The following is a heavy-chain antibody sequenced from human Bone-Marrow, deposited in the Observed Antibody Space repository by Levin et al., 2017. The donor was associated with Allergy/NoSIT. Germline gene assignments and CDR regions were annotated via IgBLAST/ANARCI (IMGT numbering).Heavy chain of an antibody. CDR3: ARHHPHTNTWAEEFDF. Sequence: KSSETLSLTCTVSGGSISSSSYFWGWVRQPPGTGLEWVASIAYSGNTYYNPSLLGRVTISVDTSKNQFSLKLNSVTAADTALYFCARHHPHTNTWAEEFDFWGQGTLVTVSS. V-gene: IGHV4-39*01. J-gene: IGHJ4*02. D-gene: IGHD2-2*01. CDR2: IAYSGNT. CDR1: GGSISSSSYF.